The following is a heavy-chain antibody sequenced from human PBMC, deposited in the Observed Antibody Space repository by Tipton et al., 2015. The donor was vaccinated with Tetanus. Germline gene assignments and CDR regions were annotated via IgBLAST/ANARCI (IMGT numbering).Heavy chain of an antibody. CDR1: GYNFRNNG. J-gene: IGHJ4*02. CDR2: ISSTSGYI. CDR3: AKPRLSDESVAVLAATYFEY. D-gene: IGHD2-15*01. Sequence: SLRLSCVASGYNFRNNGMHWVRQAPGKGLEWISSISSTSGYIYYADSMKGRFTISRDDAKNSLYLQMNSLRAEDTAVYFCAKPRLSDESVAVLAATYFEYWGQGSLVSVSS. V-gene: IGHV3-21*04.